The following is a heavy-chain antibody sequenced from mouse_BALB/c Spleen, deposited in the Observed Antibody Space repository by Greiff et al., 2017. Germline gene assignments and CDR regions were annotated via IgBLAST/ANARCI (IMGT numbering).Heavy chain of an antibody. V-gene: IGHV5-6-4*01. CDR3: TRDGLRV. D-gene: IGHD1-1*01. CDR1: GFTFSSYT. CDR2: ISSGGSYT. Sequence: EVKVVESGGGLVKPGGSLKLSCAASGFTFSSYTMSWVRQTPEKRLEWVATISSGGSYTYYPDSVKGRFTISRDNAKNTLYLQMSSLKSEDTAMYYCTRDGLRVWGAGTTVTVSS. J-gene: IGHJ1*01.